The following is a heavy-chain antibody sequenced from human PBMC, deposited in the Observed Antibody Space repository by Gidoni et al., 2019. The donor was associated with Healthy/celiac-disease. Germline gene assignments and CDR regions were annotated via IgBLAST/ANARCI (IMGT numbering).Heavy chain of an antibody. CDR2: ISSSSSTI. Sequence: EVQLVESGGGLVQPGGSLRLSCAASGFTFSSSSMNWVRQAPGKGLEWVSYISSSSSTIYYADSVKGRFTISRDNAKNSLYLQMNSLRAEDTAVYYCARVGVIAARPRTEYYFDYWGQGTLVTVSS. J-gene: IGHJ4*02. CDR3: ARVGVIAARPRTEYYFDY. CDR1: GFTFSSSS. D-gene: IGHD6-6*01. V-gene: IGHV3-48*01.